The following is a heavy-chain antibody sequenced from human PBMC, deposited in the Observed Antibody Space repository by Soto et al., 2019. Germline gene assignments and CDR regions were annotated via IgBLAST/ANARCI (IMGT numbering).Heavy chain of an antibody. CDR1: GFTLNTYA. CDR2: IGGSGGNT. J-gene: IGHJ4*02. V-gene: IGHV3-23*01. Sequence: EVQLLEAGGGLVQPGGSLRLACEGSGFTLNTYAMTWVRQTPGKGLEWVSTIGGSGGNTYYADSVKGRFTISRDISKNMLDLRSIIIRNEDTAVYYWARAATHYDFVTRTLGCWGQGTLVTVSS. CDR3: ARAATHYDFVTRTLGC. D-gene: IGHD3-9*01.